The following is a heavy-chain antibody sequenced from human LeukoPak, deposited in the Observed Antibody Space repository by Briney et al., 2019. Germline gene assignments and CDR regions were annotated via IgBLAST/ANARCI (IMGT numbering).Heavy chain of an antibody. J-gene: IGHJ4*02. CDR2: IYNSGST. CDR1: GVSVSSGNYY. D-gene: IGHD3-22*01. CDR3: ARDPSGYFNY. V-gene: IGHV4-61*01. Sequence: SETLSLTCTVSGVSVSSGNYYWSWIRQPPGKGLEWIGYIYNSGSTNYNPSLKSRVTISVDTSKNQFSLELSSMTAADTAVYYCARDPSGYFNYWGQGTLATVSS.